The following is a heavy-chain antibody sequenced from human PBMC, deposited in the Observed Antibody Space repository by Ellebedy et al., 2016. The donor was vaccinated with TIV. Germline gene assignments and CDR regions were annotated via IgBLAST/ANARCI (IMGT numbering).Heavy chain of an antibody. CDR3: ARGPLSIAAAGFSLDY. D-gene: IGHD6-13*01. J-gene: IGHJ4*02. V-gene: IGHV3-11*04. CDR2: ISSSSSTI. Sequence: GGSLRLXXAASGFTFSDYYMSWIRQAPGKGLEWVSYISSSSSTIYYADSVKGRFTISRDNAKNSLYLQMNTLRDEDTDVYYCARGPLSIAAAGFSLDYWGQGTLVTVSS. CDR1: GFTFSDYY.